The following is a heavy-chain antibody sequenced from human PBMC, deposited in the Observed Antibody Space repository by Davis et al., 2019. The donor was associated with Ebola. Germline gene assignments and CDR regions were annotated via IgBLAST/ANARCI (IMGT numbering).Heavy chain of an antibody. CDR3: ARIGIAAAGRRARYYYGMDV. CDR2: IYPGDSDT. D-gene: IGHD6-13*01. CDR1: GYSFTSYW. J-gene: IGHJ6*02. V-gene: IGHV5-51*01. Sequence: KVSCKGSGYSFTSYWIGWVRQVPGKGLEWMGIIYPGDSDTRYSPSFQGQVTISADKSISTAYLQWSSLKASDTAMYYCARIGIAAAGRRARYYYGMDVWGQGTTVTVSS.